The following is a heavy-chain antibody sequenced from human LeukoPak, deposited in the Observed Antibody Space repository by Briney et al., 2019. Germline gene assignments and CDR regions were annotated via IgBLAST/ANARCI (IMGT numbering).Heavy chain of an antibody. D-gene: IGHD2-15*01. V-gene: IGHV3-23*01. Sequence: GGSLRLSCAASGFTFSSYAMSWVRQAPGKGLEWVSAISGSGGSIYYADSVKGRFTISRDNSKNTLYLQMNSLRAEDTAVYYCAKGGEYCSGGSCYHWGGMDYYYGMDVWGQGTTVTVSS. CDR3: AKGGEYCSGGSCYHWGGMDYYYGMDV. CDR1: GFTFSSYA. J-gene: IGHJ6*02. CDR2: ISGSGGSI.